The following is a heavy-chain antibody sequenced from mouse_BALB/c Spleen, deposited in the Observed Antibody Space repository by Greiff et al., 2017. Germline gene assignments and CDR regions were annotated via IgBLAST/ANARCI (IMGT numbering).Heavy chain of an antibody. D-gene: IGHD4-1*02. CDR3: ARATGNGAMDY. J-gene: IGHJ4*01. Sequence: EVKVVESGGGLVKPGGSLKLSCAASGFTFSSYAMSWVRQSPEKRLEWVAEISSGGSYTYYPDTVTCRFTISRDNAKNTLYLEMSSLRSEDTAMYYCARATGNGAMDYWGQGTSVTVSS. CDR1: GFTFSSYA. CDR2: ISSGGSYT. V-gene: IGHV5-9-4*01.